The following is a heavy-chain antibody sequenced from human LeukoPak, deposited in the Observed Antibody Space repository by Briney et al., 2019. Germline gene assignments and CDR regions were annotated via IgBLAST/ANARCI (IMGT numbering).Heavy chain of an antibody. CDR2: INPNSGGT. CDR3: ARYGSGSYTFDY. Sequence: APVKVSCKASGYTFTGYYMHWVRQAPGQGLEWMGWINPNSGGTNYAQKFQGRVTMTRDTSISTAYMELSRLRSDDTAVYYCARYGSGSYTFDYWGQGTLVTVSS. CDR1: GYTFTGYY. J-gene: IGHJ4*02. V-gene: IGHV1-2*02. D-gene: IGHD3-10*01.